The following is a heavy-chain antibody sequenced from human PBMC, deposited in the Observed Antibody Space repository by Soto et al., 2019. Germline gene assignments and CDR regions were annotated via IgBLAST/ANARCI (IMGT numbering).Heavy chain of an antibody. Sequence: QLQLQESGPGLVKPSETLSLTCTVSGGSISSSSYYWGWIRQPPGKGLEWIGSIYYSGSTYYNPSLKSRVAISVDTSKIQYSRELSSVTAADPAVYYCARTIAVAGHFPGWRQGILVTFS. CDR1: GGSISSSSYY. D-gene: IGHD6-19*01. CDR3: ARTIAVAGHFPG. J-gene: IGHJ4*02. V-gene: IGHV4-39*01. CDR2: IYYSGST.